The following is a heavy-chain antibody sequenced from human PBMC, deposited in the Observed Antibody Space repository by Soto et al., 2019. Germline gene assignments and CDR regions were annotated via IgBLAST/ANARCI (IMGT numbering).Heavy chain of an antibody. J-gene: IGHJ3*02. D-gene: IGHD3-3*01. V-gene: IGHV3-30-3*01. Sequence: GGSLRLSCAASGFTFSSYAMHWVRQAPGKGLEWVAVISYDGSNKYYADSVKGRFTISRDNSKNTLYLQMNSLRAEDTAVYYCARSLKPYDFRWGADAFDIWGQGTMVTVSS. CDR3: ARSLKPYDFRWGADAFDI. CDR2: ISYDGSNK. CDR1: GFTFSSYA.